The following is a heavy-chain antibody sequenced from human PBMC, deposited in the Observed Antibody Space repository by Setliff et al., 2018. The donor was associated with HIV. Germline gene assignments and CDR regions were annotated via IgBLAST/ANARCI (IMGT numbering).Heavy chain of an antibody. J-gene: IGHJ4*02. CDR3: ARQPTFDSSGSLSY. V-gene: IGHV4-39*01. Sequence: SETLSLTCTVSGGSITSDSFYWGWIRQPPGKGLEWSGSIYYRGDTYYNPSLKSRVTTSVDTIKDQFFLKLSSLTAADTAVYYCARQPTFDSSGSLSYWGQGILLTVSS. CDR1: GGSITSDSFY. CDR2: IYYRGDT. D-gene: IGHD3-22*01.